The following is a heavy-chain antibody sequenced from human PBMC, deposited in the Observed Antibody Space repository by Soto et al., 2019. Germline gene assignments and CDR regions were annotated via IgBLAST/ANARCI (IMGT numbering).Heavy chain of an antibody. CDR1: GFTFSSYA. CDR3: AKDLGYGDYYFDY. CDR2: ISGSGRST. D-gene: IGHD4-17*01. Sequence: PGGSLRLSCAASGFTFSSYAMSWVRQAPGKRLECVSAISGSGRSTYYADSVKGRFTISRDNCKNTLYLQMNSLRAVDTAVYYCAKDLGYGDYYFDYWGHGTLVTVSS. J-gene: IGHJ4*01. V-gene: IGHV3-23*01.